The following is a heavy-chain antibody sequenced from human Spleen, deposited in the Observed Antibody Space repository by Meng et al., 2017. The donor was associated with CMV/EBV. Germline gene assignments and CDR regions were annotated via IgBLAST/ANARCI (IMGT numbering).Heavy chain of an antibody. CDR1: GGSISSSSYY. Sequence: GSLRLSCTVSGGSISSSSYYWGWIRQPPGKGLEWIGNIFYSGSTYYNPSLKSRVTISVDTSKNQFSLRLSSVTAADTAVYYCARHILRDGYSKQRSGNFDYWGQGTLVTVSS. V-gene: IGHV4-39*07. D-gene: IGHD5-24*01. J-gene: IGHJ4*02. CDR3: ARHILRDGYSKQRSGNFDY. CDR2: IFYSGST.